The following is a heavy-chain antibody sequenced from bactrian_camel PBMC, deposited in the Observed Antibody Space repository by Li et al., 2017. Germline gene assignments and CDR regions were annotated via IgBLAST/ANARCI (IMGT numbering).Heavy chain of an antibody. CDR1: GFTFSTYN. V-gene: IGHV3S40*01. J-gene: IGHJ4*01. CDR2: INSGGGST. CDR3: ATGYGGSWYWGLYEYNY. D-gene: IGHD6*01. Sequence: VQLVESGGGLVQPGGSLRLSCAASGFTFSTYNMNWVRQAPGNGLEWVTGINSGGGSTYYADSVKGRFTISRDNAKNTVYLQMNSLKSEDTALYYCATGYGGSWYWGLYEYNYWGQGTQVTVS.